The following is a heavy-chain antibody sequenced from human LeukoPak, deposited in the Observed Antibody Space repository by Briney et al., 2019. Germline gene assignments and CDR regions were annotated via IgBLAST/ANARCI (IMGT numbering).Heavy chain of an antibody. J-gene: IGHJ4*02. V-gene: IGHV3-30-3*01. D-gene: IGHD6-13*01. CDR3: ARVYLPGEAAAGRLDY. Sequence: GRSLRLSCAASGFTFSSYAMHWVRQAPGKGLEWVAVISYDGSNKYYADSVKGRFTISRDNSKNTLYLQINSLRAEDTAVYYCARVYLPGEAAAGRLDYWGQGTLVTVSS. CDR2: ISYDGSNK. CDR1: GFTFSSYA.